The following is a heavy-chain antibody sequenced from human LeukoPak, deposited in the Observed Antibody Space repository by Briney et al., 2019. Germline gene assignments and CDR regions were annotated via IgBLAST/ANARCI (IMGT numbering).Heavy chain of an antibody. D-gene: IGHD3-3*01. CDR2: IKKDGSEN. V-gene: IGHV3-7*03. Sequence: SGGSLRLSCAASGFTFSSHWMSWVRQAPGKGLEWVANIKKDGSENYYVDAVKGRFTISRDNAKTSLYLQMNILRAEDTAVYYCAKGEGFDYYYMDVWGKGTTVTVSS. J-gene: IGHJ6*03. CDR3: AKGEGFDYYYMDV. CDR1: GFTFSSHW.